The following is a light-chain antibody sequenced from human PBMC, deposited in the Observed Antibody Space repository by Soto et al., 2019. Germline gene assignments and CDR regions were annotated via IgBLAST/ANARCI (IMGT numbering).Light chain of an antibody. V-gene: IGLV1-47*01. J-gene: IGLJ2*01. Sequence: QSVLTQPPSASGTPGQRVTISCSGSSSNIGSNYVYWYQQLPGTAPKLLIYRNIQRPSGFPDRFSGSKSGTSASLAISGLRSEDEADYYCAAWDDSLSGPVFCGGTKLTVL. CDR2: RNI. CDR1: SSNIGSNY. CDR3: AAWDDSLSGPV.